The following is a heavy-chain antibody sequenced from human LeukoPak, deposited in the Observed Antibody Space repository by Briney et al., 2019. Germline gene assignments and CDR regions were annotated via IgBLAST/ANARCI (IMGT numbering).Heavy chain of an antibody. CDR3: AREARQWELLTPPFDY. Sequence: GGSLRLSCAASGFTFSSSAMSWVRQVPGKGLEWVAIISNDGSRKYYADSVKGRFTISRDNSKNTLYLQMNSLRAEDTAVYYCAREARQWELLTPPFDYWGQGTLVTVSS. D-gene: IGHD1-26*01. J-gene: IGHJ4*02. CDR2: ISNDGSRK. V-gene: IGHV3-30*03. CDR1: GFTFSSSA.